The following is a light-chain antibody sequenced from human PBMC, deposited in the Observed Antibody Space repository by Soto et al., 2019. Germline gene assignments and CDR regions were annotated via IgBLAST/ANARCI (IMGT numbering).Light chain of an antibody. Sequence: DIQMTQSPSSLSASVGDRVTITCRASQYIGDFLNWYQQTPGKAPKLLIYDASSLESGVPSRFSGSGSGTEFTLTISSLQPDDFATYYCQQYNSYSPTFGQGTKVDIK. CDR2: DAS. J-gene: IGKJ1*01. V-gene: IGKV1-5*01. CDR3: QQYNSYSPT. CDR1: QYIGDF.